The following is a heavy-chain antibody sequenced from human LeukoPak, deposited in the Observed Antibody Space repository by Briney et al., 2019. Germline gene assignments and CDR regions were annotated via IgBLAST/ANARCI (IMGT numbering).Heavy chain of an antibody. CDR1: GGSIGSYY. V-gene: IGHV4-59*01. CDR2: IYSSGST. J-gene: IGHJ5*02. CDR3: ARTGGGGWFDP. Sequence: SETLSLTCTVSGGSIGSYYWSWIRQPPGKGLEWIGYIYSSGSTNYNPSLKSRVTISLDTSKNQFSLKLSFVTAADTAVYYCARTGGGGWFDPWGQGTLVTVSS. D-gene: IGHD1-14*01.